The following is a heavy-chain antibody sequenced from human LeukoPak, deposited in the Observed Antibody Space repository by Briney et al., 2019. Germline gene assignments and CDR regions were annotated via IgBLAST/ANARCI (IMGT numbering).Heavy chain of an antibody. CDR3: ARALTMVRGVLDQ. J-gene: IGHJ4*02. Sequence: SETLSLTCTVSGGSVSDYYWSWIRQPPWKGLEWIGHIYYSGSTNYNPSLKSRITISIDTSKNQFSLKLSSVTAADTAVYYCARALTMVRGVLDQWGQGTLVTVSS. CDR2: IYYSGST. CDR1: GGSVSDYY. D-gene: IGHD3-10*01. V-gene: IGHV4-59*02.